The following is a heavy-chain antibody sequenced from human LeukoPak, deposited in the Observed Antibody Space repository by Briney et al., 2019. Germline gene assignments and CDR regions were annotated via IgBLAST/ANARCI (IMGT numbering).Heavy chain of an antibody. V-gene: IGHV4-4*07. Sequence: SETLSLTCTVSGGSISSYYWSWIRQPAGKGLEWIGRIYTSGSTNYNPSLKSRVTMSVDTSKNQFSLKLSSVTAADTAVYYCARDVTVTTWDAFDIWGQGTTVTVSS. D-gene: IGHD4-17*01. CDR1: GGSISSYY. CDR2: IYTSGST. J-gene: IGHJ3*02. CDR3: ARDVTVTTWDAFDI.